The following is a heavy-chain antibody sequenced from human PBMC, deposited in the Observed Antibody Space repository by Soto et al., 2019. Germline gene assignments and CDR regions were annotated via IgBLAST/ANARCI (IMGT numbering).Heavy chain of an antibody. J-gene: IGHJ1*01. CDR1: GFTFSSYG. V-gene: IGHV3-23*01. D-gene: IGHD2-2*01. Sequence: EVQLLESGGGLVQPGGSLRLSCAASGFTFSSYGMSWVRQAPGKGLEWVSSISGSGGSTYHADSVKGRFTISRDKYQNPLYLHMHSLRAEDTAVYHCAKWTCRSMSCYARTHFQHWGQGTLVTVSS. CDR3: AKWTCRSMSCYARTHFQH. CDR2: ISGSGGST.